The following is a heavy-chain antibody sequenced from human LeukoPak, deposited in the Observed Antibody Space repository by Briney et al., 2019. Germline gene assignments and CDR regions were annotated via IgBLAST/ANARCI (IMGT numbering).Heavy chain of an antibody. CDR3: ATAARYFDWGGLNFDY. D-gene: IGHD3-9*01. J-gene: IGHJ4*02. Sequence: PGRSLRLSCAASGFTFDDYAMHWVRQAPGKGLEWVSGISWNSGSIGYADSVKGRFTISRDNAKNSLYLQMNSLRAEDMALYYCATAARYFDWGGLNFDYWGQGTLVTVSS. CDR2: ISWNSGSI. V-gene: IGHV3-9*03. CDR1: GFTFDDYA.